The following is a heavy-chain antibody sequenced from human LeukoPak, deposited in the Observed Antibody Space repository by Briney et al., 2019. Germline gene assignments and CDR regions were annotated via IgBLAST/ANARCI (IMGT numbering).Heavy chain of an antibody. CDR2: IYYTGRT. D-gene: IGHD3-22*01. V-gene: IGHV4-39*01. Sequence: SETLSLTCTVSGDSFSRNTYSWGWIRQPPGKGLEWIGSIYYTGRTFYNPSLKSRVTISVDTSKNQFSLKLSSVTAADTAVYYCAAVVITTNAFEIWGQGTMVTVSS. J-gene: IGHJ3*02. CDR3: AAVVITTNAFEI. CDR1: GDSFSRNTYS.